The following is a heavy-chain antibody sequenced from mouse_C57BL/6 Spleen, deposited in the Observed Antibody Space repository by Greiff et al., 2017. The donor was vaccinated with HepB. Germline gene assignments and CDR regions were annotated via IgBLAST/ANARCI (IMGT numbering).Heavy chain of an antibody. Sequence: QVQLKQPGAELVKPGASVKLSCKASGYTFTSYWMQWVKQRPGQGLEWIGEIDPSDSYTNYNQKFKGKATLTVDTSSSTAYMQLSSLTSEDSAVYYCARGTAQAGFDYWGQGTTLTVSS. V-gene: IGHV1-50*01. CDR2: IDPSDSYT. CDR3: ARGTAQAGFDY. J-gene: IGHJ2*01. CDR1: GYTFTSYW. D-gene: IGHD3-2*02.